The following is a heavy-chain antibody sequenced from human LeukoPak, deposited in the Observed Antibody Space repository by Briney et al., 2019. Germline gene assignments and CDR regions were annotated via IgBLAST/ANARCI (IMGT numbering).Heavy chain of an antibody. J-gene: IGHJ3*02. D-gene: IGHD5/OR15-5a*01. CDR1: GFTFSSYS. CDR3: ARGYSVATAPTI. CDR2: ISSSGSII. V-gene: IGHV3-48*02. Sequence: GGSLRLSCAASGFTFSSYSMNWVRQAPGKGLEWVSYISSSGSIIYYEDSVRGRFTISRDKAKNSLYLQMNSLRDEDTAVYYCARGYSVATAPTIWGQGTMVTVSS.